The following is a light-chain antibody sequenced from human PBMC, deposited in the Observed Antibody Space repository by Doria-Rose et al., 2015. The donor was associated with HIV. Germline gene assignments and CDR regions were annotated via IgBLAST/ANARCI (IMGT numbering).Light chain of an antibody. CDR3: QQYGTSRGT. V-gene: IGKV3-20*01. J-gene: IGKJ5*01. CDR1: QRVTSSY. CDR2: DAS. Sequence: TQSPGTLSLSPGARATLSCRASQRVTSSYLAWYQQTPGQAPRLLIYDASTRATGIPDRFSGSGSGTDFTLTISRLEPEDVAVYYCQQYGTSRGTFGQGTRLEIK.